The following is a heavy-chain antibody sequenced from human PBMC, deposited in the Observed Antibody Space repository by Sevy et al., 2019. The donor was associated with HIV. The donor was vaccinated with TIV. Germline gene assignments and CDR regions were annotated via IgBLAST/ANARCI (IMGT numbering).Heavy chain of an antibody. CDR1: GGSINNYY. V-gene: IGHV4-59*01. Sequence: SETLSLTCTVSGGSINNYYWSWIRQPPGKGLEWIGYIYYSGPTNYNPSLKSRVTLSVDTSKNQFSLKLSSVTAADTAVYYCARGTYCTGGTCPGSWFDPWGQGTLVTVSS. D-gene: IGHD2-15*01. CDR2: IYYSGPT. J-gene: IGHJ5*02. CDR3: ARGTYCTGGTCPGSWFDP.